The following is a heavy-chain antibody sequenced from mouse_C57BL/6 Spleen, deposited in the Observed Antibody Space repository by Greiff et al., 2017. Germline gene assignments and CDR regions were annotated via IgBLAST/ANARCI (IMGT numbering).Heavy chain of an antibody. V-gene: IGHV1-26*01. CDR2: INPNNGGT. D-gene: IGHD2-3*01. Sequence: EVKLQQSGPELVKPGASVKISCKASGYTFTDYYMNWVKQSHGKSLEWIGDINPNNGGTSYNQKFKGKATLTVDKSSSTAYMELRSLTSEDSAVYYCARRALYDGYYDWFAYWGQGTLVTVSA. CDR1: GYTFTDYY. CDR3: ARRALYDGYYDWFAY. J-gene: IGHJ3*01.